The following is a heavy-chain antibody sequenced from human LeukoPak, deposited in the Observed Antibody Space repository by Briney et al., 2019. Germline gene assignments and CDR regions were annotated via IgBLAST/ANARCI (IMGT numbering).Heavy chain of an antibody. CDR1: GFTFSDYY. J-gene: IGHJ6*03. D-gene: IGHD5-18*01. Sequence: GGSLRLSCAASGFTFSDYYMSWIRQAPGKGLEWVSYISSSGSTIYYADSVKGRFTISRDNAKNPLYLQMNSLRAEDTAVYYCASVRGYSYGYDYYYYMDVWGKGTTVTVSS. V-gene: IGHV3-11*01. CDR3: ASVRGYSYGYDYYYYMDV. CDR2: ISSSGSTI.